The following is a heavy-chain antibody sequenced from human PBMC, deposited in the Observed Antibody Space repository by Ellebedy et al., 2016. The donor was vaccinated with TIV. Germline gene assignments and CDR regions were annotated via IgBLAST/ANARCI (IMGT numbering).Heavy chain of an antibody. D-gene: IGHD2-2*01. J-gene: IGHJ6*02. CDR1: GGSISSGGYY. CDR2: IYYSGST. V-gene: IGHV4-31*03. CDR3: ARDGALVVPADTKTYYYGMDV. Sequence: SETLSLTXTVSGGSISSGGYYWSWIRQHPGKGLEWIGYIYYSGSTYYNPSLKSRVTISVDTSKNQFSLKLSSVTAADTAVYYCARDGALVVPADTKTYYYGMDVWGQGTTVTVSS.